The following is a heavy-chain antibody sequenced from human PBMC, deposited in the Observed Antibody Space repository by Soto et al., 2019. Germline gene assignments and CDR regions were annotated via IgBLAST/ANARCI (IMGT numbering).Heavy chain of an antibody. V-gene: IGHV1-2*02. CDR2: INPNSGGT. Sequence: ASVKVSCKASGYTFTGYYMHWVRQAPGQGLEWMGWINPNSGGTNYAQKFQGRVTMTRDTSISTAYMELSRLRSDDTAVYYCATGTTGTTYHYYYYYGMDVWGQGTTVTVSS. D-gene: IGHD1-1*01. J-gene: IGHJ6*02. CDR1: GYTFTGYY. CDR3: ATGTTGTTYHYYYYYGMDV.